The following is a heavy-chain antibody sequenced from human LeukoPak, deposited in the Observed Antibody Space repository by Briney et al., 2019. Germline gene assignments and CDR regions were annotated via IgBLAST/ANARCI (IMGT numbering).Heavy chain of an antibody. CDR3: ARVVHGYYYYMDV. Sequence: ASVKVSCKASGGTFSSYAINWVRQATGQGLEWMGWMNPNSGNTGYAQKFQGRVTITRNTSISTAYMELSSLRSEDTAVYYCARVVHGYYYYMDVWGKGTTVTVSS. J-gene: IGHJ6*03. D-gene: IGHD1-1*01. CDR2: MNPNSGNT. V-gene: IGHV1-8*03. CDR1: GGTFSSYA.